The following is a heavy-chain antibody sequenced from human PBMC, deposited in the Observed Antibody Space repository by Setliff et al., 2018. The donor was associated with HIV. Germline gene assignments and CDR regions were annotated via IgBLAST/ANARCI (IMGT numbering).Heavy chain of an antibody. CDR1: GASISGYY. CDR2: IETSGGNI. Sequence: SETLSLTCTVSGASISGYYWCWIRQAAGKGLEWIGRIETSGGNIDSNPSFKSRVTMSGDTPKNQFSLKLSSVTAADTAVYYCARDGVWSSGLDAFDIWGQGTMVTV. D-gene: IGHD3-22*01. CDR3: ARDGVWSSGLDAFDI. J-gene: IGHJ3*02. V-gene: IGHV4-4*07.